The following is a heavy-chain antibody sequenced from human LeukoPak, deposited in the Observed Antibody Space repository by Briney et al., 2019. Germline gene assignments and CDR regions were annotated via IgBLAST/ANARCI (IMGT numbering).Heavy chain of an antibody. J-gene: IGHJ6*03. CDR3: ARTTEGYCRGRSCYSYYYYMDV. CDR2: IYYSGST. CDR1: GYYISSGYY. Sequence: PSETLSLTCSVSGYYISSGYYWGWIRQPPGKGLEWLGSIYYSGSTYYDPSLKIRVTISVDTSKNQFSLKLSSVTAADTAVYYCARTTEGYCRGRSCYSYYYYMDVWGKGTTVTVSS. D-gene: IGHD2-15*01. V-gene: IGHV4-38-2*02.